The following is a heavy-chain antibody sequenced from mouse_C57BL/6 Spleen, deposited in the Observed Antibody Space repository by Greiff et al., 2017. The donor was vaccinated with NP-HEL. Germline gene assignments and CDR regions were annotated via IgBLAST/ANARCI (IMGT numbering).Heavy chain of an antibody. CDR1: GYTFTDYE. Sequence: VPLQQSVAELVRPGASVTLSCKASGYTFTDYEMHWVKQTPVHGLEWIGAIDPEPGGTAYNQKFKGKAILTADKSSSTAYMELRSLTSEDSAVYYCTRWGYFDYWGQGTTLTVSS. CDR3: TRWGYFDY. CDR2: IDPEPGGT. J-gene: IGHJ2*01. V-gene: IGHV1-15*01.